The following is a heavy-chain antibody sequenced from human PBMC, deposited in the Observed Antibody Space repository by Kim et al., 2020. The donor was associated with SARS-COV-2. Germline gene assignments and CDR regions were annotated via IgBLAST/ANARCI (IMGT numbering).Heavy chain of an antibody. CDR1: GYTFTSYG. D-gene: IGHD3-9*01. CDR2: ISAYNGNT. CDR3: GRSRLRYFDWDLDY. J-gene: IGHJ4*02. V-gene: IGHV1-18*01. Sequence: ASVKVSCKASGYTFTSYGISWVRQAPGQGLEWMGWISAYNGNTNYAQKLQGRVTMTTDTSTSTAYMELRSLRSDDTAVYYCGRSRLRYFDWDLDYWGQGTLVTVSS.